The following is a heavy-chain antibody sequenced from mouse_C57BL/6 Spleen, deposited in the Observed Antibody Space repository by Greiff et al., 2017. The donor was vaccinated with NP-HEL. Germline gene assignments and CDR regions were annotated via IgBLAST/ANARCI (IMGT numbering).Heavy chain of an antibody. Sequence: QVQLQQSGPELVKPGASVKISCKASGYPFTDYYLNWVKQRPGQGPEWIGWIYPGSGNTKYNAKFKGKATLTVDTSSSPADMQFSSLTSEDSAVYFCARGSNGAMDYWGQGTSVTVSS. CDR1: GYPFTDYY. CDR3: ARGSNGAMDY. D-gene: IGHD2-5*01. J-gene: IGHJ4*01. CDR2: IYPGSGNT. V-gene: IGHV1-84*01.